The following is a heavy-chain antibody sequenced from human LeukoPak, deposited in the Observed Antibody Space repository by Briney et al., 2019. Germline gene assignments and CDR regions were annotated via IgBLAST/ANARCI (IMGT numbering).Heavy chain of an antibody. Sequence: GGSLRLSCEASGFTFDDYAMHWVRQAPGKGLEWVSGISWNSGSIAYADSVKGRFTISRDNAKNSLYLQMNSLRAEDTAVYYCARDTHYYDSSGYYRLGIFDYWGQGTLVTVSS. CDR2: ISWNSGSI. D-gene: IGHD3-22*01. CDR1: GFTFDDYA. CDR3: ARDTHYYDSSGYYRLGIFDY. J-gene: IGHJ4*02. V-gene: IGHV3-9*01.